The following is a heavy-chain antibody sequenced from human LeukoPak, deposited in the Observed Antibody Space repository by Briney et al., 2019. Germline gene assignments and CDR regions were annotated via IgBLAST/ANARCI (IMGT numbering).Heavy chain of an antibody. CDR2: IYTSGST. CDR3: GSGYSCGYSYYYYGMDV. CDR1: GGSISSGSYY. V-gene: IGHV4-61*02. Sequence: SQTLSLTCTVSGGSISSGSYYWSWIRQPAGKGLEWIGRIYTSGSTNYNPSLKSRVTISVDTSKNQFSLKLSSVTAADTAVYYCGSGYSCGYSYYYYGMDVWGQGTTVTVSS. J-gene: IGHJ6*02. D-gene: IGHD5-18*01.